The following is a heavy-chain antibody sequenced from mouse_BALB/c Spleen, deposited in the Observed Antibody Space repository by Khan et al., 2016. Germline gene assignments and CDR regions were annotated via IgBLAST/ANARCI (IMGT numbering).Heavy chain of an antibody. CDR3: ARLWYYCYFDY. V-gene: IGHV4-1*02. J-gene: IGHJ2*01. D-gene: IGHD1-1*01. CDR1: GFDFSRYW. CDR2: INPDSSTI. Sequence: EVKLLESGGGLVQPGGSLKLSCAASGFDFSRYWMSWVRQAPGKGLEWIGEINPDSSTINYTPSLKDKFIISRDNAKNTLFLQMSKVRSEDTSLYYCARLWYYCYFDYWGQGTTLTVSS.